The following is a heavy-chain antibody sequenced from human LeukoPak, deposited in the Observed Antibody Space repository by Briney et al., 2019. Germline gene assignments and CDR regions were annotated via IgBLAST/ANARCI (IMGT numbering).Heavy chain of an antibody. CDR1: GFTFSASP. V-gene: IGHV3-23*01. J-gene: IGHJ5*02. D-gene: IGHD3-16*01. CDR2: IYGNGREI. CDR3: ATYAQKWVPSDS. Sequence: GGSLRLSCAASGFTFSASPMIWVRQVSGKGLEWVSVIYGNGREIHYADSVKGRFTISRDNSKNTLFLRMNSLRAEDTAVYYCATYAQKWVPSDSWGQGTLVTVSS.